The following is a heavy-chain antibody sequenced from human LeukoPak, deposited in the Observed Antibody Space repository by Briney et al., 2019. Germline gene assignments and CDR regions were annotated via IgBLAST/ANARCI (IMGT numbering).Heavy chain of an antibody. J-gene: IGHJ5*02. D-gene: IGHD2-2*01. CDR2: TWYDGSNQ. CDR1: VFSFSSYG. Sequence: GCSLRLSCAPSVFSFSSYGMHWVRQAPGKGLEWVAVTWYDGSNQYYADSVKGRFTISRDNSKNTLYLQMNSLRAEDTAVYYCARDFAPAALTDNWFDPWGQGTLVTVSS. V-gene: IGHV3-33*01. CDR3: ARDFAPAALTDNWFDP.